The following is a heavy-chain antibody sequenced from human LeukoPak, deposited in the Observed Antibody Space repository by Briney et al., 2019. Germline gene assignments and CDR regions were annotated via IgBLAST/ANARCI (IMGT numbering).Heavy chain of an antibody. V-gene: IGHV4-34*01. J-gene: IGHJ1*01. D-gene: IGHD4-17*01. CDR3: ASDYGDYSGYFQH. Sequence: SETLSLTCAVYGGSFSGYYWSWIRQPPGKGLEWIGEINHSGSTNYNPSLKSRVTISVDTSKNQFSLKLSSVTAADTAVYYCASDYGDYSGYFQHWGQGTLVTVSS. CDR1: GGSFSGYY. CDR2: INHSGST.